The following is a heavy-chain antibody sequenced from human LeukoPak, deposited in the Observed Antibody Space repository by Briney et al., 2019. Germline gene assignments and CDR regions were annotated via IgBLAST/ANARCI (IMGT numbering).Heavy chain of an antibody. CDR1: GVSFSGYY. V-gene: IGHV4-34*01. D-gene: IGHD6-13*01. CDR3: ASPNSSSYAFDI. CDR2: INHSGST. Sequence: PSETLSLTCAVYGVSFSGYYWSWIRQPPGKGLEWIGEINHSGSTNYNPSLKSRVTISVDTSKNQFSLKLSSVTAADTAVYYCASPNSSSYAFDIWGQGTMVTVSS. J-gene: IGHJ3*02.